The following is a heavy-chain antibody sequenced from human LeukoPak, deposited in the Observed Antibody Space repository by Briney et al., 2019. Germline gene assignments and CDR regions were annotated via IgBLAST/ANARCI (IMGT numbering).Heavy chain of an antibody. CDR2: IYSGGST. Sequence: GGSLRLSCAASGFTVSSNYMSWVRQAPGKGLEWVSVIYSGGSTYSAESVKGRFTISRDNSKNTLYLQMNSLRAEDTAVYYCAREARDDQYFQHWGQGTLVTVPS. V-gene: IGHV3-53*01. CDR1: GFTVSSNY. J-gene: IGHJ1*01. CDR3: AREARDDQYFQH.